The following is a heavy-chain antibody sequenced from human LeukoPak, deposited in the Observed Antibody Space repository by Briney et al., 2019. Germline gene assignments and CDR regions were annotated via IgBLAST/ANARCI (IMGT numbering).Heavy chain of an antibody. CDR2: INDSGGNT. J-gene: IGHJ4*02. Sequence: GGSLRLSCAASGFTFSSYAMSWVRQAPGKGLEWVSLINDSGGNTYYADSVKGRFTISRDNSKNTLFLQMSSLRAEDTAVYYCAKTSAGIGGGYFDYWGQGTLVTVSS. CDR3: AKTSAGIGGGYFDY. CDR1: GFTFSSYA. D-gene: IGHD3-16*01. V-gene: IGHV3-23*01.